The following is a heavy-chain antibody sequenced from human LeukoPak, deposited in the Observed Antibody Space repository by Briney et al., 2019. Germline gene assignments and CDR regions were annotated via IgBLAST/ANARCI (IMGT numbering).Heavy chain of an antibody. CDR3: TRGSLSGSSRDY. V-gene: IGHV1-24*01. CDR2: FDPEDGET. CDR1: GYTLTELA. Sequence: ASVKVSCKVCGYTLTELAMHWVRQAPGNGRGLMGGFDPEDGETIYAQKFQGRVTMTEDTSTDTAYMELSSLRSEDSAVYYCTRGSLSGSSRDYWGQGTLVTVSS. D-gene: IGHD1-26*01. J-gene: IGHJ4*02.